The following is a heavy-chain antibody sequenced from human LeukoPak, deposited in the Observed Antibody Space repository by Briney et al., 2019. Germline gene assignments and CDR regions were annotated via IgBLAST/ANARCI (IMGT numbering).Heavy chain of an antibody. J-gene: IGHJ6*03. Sequence: SETLSLTCTVSGGYISSYYWSWIRQPPGKGLEWIGNIYTSGSTNYNPSLKSRVTISVDTSKNQFSLKLSSVTAADTAVYYCARRTYSSSSRYYYYYMDVWGKGTTVTVSS. CDR2: IYTSGST. D-gene: IGHD6-6*01. CDR3: ARRTYSSSSRYYYYYMDV. CDR1: GGYISSYY. V-gene: IGHV4-4*09.